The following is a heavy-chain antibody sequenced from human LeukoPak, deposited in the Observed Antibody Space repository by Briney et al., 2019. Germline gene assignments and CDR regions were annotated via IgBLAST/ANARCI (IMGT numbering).Heavy chain of an antibody. CDR3: ARVQMYGSSLLLRYYYGMDV. CDR1: GYTFTSYD. J-gene: IGHJ6*02. Sequence: GASVKVSCKASGYTFTSYDINWVRQATGQGLEWMGWMNPNSGNTGYAQKFQGRVTMTRNTSISTAYMELSSLRSEDTAVYYCARVQMYGSSLLLRYYYGMDVWGQGTTVTVSS. CDR2: MNPNSGNT. D-gene: IGHD6-13*01. V-gene: IGHV1-8*01.